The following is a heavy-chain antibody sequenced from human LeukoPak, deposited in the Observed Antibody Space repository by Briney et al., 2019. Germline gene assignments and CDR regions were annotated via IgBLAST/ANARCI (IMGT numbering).Heavy chain of an antibody. Sequence: GGSLRLSCAASGFTFSSYWMSWVRQAPGKGLEWVANIKQDGSEKYYVDSVKGRFTISRDNAKNSLYLQMNSLRAEDTAVYYCAREPITIFGVVISEASFDYWGQGTLVTVSS. J-gene: IGHJ4*02. CDR3: AREPITIFGVVISEASFDY. CDR2: IKQDGSEK. CDR1: GFTFSSYW. D-gene: IGHD3-3*01. V-gene: IGHV3-7*01.